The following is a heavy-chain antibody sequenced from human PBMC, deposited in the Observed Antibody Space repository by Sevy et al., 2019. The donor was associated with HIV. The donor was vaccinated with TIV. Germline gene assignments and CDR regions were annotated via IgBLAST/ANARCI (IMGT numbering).Heavy chain of an antibody. CDR3: ATHAGIAAAGRVFDY. J-gene: IGHJ4*02. V-gene: IGHV3-72*01. CDR2: TGNKADGYTT. Sequence: GGSLRLSCVASGFTFSDHYMEWVRQAPGKGLEWVGRTGNKADGYTTEYAASVKGRFTISGDESKNSLYVQMNSLKAEDTAVYYCATHAGIAAAGRVFDYWGQGTLVTVSS. CDR1: GFTFSDHY. D-gene: IGHD6-13*01.